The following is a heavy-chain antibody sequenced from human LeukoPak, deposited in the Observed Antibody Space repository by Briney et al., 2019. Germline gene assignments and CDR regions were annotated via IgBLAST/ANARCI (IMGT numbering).Heavy chain of an antibody. Sequence: SETLSLTCTVSGYSISSGYYWGWIRQPPGKGLEWIGSIYHSGSTYYNPSLKSRVAISVDTSKNQFSLKLSSVTAADTAVYYCARARWCTNGVCSNYFDYWGQGTLVTVSS. CDR1: GYSISSGYY. V-gene: IGHV4-38-2*02. J-gene: IGHJ4*02. D-gene: IGHD2-8*01. CDR2: IYHSGST. CDR3: ARARWCTNGVCSNYFDY.